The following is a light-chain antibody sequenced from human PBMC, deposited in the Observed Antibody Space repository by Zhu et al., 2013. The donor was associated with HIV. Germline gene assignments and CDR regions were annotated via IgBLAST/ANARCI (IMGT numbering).Light chain of an antibody. CDR3: MQALQTPLT. CDR2: LGS. Sequence: DIVMTQSPLSLPVTPGEPASISCRSSQSLLHSDGYTYLDWYLQKPGQSPQLLIYLGSNQASGVPDRFSGSGSGSDFTLKISRVEAEDIGVYYCMQALQTPLTFGGGPRWRSN. CDR1: QSLLHSDGYTY. V-gene: IGKV2-28*01. J-gene: IGKJ4*01.